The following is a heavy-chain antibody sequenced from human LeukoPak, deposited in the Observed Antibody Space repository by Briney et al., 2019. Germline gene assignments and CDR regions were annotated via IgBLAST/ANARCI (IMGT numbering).Heavy chain of an antibody. CDR2: IKQDGSEK. J-gene: IGHJ4*02. Sequence: GGSLRLSCAASGFTFSSYWMSWVRQAPGKGLEWVANIKQDGSEKYYVDSVKGRFTISRDNAKNSLYLQMNSLRAEDTAVYYCAREPLDYYGSGSYPYIDYWGQGTLVTVSS. CDR1: GFTFSSYW. D-gene: IGHD3-10*01. V-gene: IGHV3-7*01. CDR3: AREPLDYYGSGSYPYIDY.